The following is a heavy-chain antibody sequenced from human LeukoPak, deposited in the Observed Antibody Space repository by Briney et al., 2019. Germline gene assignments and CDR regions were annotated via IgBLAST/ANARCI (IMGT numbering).Heavy chain of an antibody. CDR2: ISAYIGNK. J-gene: IGHJ5*02. V-gene: IGHV1-18*01. CDR3: ARADSITIFGVVVAHNWFDP. Sequence: ASVKVSFKASVYTFYNYGLSWVRQAPGQGLEWMGWISAYIGNKKYAQKLQGRVTMTTDTAKGTAYMQLRSLRSDDTAVYYCARADSITIFGVVVAHNWFDPWGQGTLVTVSS. CDR1: VYTFYNYG. D-gene: IGHD3-3*01.